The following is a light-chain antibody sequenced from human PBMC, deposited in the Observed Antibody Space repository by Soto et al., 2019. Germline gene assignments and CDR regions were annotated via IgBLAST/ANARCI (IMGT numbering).Light chain of an antibody. CDR3: QQYDNWPWT. J-gene: IGKJ1*01. Sequence: EVVLTQSPGTLSLSPGERATLSCRASQSVSGSDLAWYQQKPGQAPRLLISGVSNRATGTPDRFSGSGSGTDFTLTISSLQSEDFAVYYCQQYDNWPWTFGQGTKVDIK. CDR1: QSVSGSD. CDR2: GVS. V-gene: IGKV3-20*01.